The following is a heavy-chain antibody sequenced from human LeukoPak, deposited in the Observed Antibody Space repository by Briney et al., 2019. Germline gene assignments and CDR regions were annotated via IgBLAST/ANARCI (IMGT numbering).Heavy chain of an antibody. D-gene: IGHD3-16*01. CDR1: GYTFTGYY. J-gene: IGHJ4*02. CDR2: INPNSGGT. V-gene: IGHV1-2*02. Sequence: EASVKVSCKASGYTFTGYYMHWVRQAPGQGLEWMGWINPNSGGTNYAQKFQGRVTMARDTSISTAYMELSRLRSDDTAVYYCAREGDYVWGSYDYWGQGTLVTVSS. CDR3: AREGDYVWGSYDY.